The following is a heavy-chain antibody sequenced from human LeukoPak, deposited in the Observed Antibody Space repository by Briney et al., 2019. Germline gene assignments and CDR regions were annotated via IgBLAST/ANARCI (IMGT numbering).Heavy chain of an antibody. CDR2: INYSGTT. Sequence: SQTLSLTCTASGGSISSSGYYWGWIRQPPGKGLEWIASINYSGTTYYNPSLKSRVTISEDRSKNQFSLKLSSVTAADTAVYYCARLRDGRWLLEYWGQGTLVTVSS. CDR1: GGSISSSGYY. V-gene: IGHV4-39*01. CDR3: ARLRDGRWLLEY. J-gene: IGHJ4*01. D-gene: IGHD5-24*01.